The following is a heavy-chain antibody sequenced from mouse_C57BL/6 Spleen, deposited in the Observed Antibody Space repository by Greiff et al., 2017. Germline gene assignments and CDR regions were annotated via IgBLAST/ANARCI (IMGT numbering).Heavy chain of an antibody. CDR1: GYAFSSYW. CDR2: IYPGDGDT. CDR3: AREYYGSIYAGWDFSV. V-gene: IGHV1-80*01. J-gene: IGHJ1*03. Sequence: VQLQESGAELVKPGASVKISCKASGYAFSSYWMNWVKQRPGKGLEWIGQIYPGDGDTNYNGKFKGKATLTADKSSSTAYMQLSSLTSEDSAVYFCAREYYGSIYAGWDFSVCGTRATLTVSS. D-gene: IGHD1-1*01.